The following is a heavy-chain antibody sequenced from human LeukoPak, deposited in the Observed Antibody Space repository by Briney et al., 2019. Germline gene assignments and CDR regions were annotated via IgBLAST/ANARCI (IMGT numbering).Heavy chain of an antibody. Sequence: GESLKISCKGSGYSFTSYWIGWVRQMPGKGLEWMGIIYPGDSDTRYSPSFQGQVTISADKSISTAYLQWSSLKASDTAMYYCARHRDSSSSDYYYYYMDVWGKGTTVTVSS. V-gene: IGHV5-51*01. CDR3: ARHRDSSSSDYYYYYMDV. J-gene: IGHJ6*03. D-gene: IGHD6-6*01. CDR1: GYSFTSYW. CDR2: IYPGDSDT.